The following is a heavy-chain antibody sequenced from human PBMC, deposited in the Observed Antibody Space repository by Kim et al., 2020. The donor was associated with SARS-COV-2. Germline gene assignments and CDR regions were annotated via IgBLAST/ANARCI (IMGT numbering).Heavy chain of an antibody. V-gene: IGHV4-39*01. Sequence: SETRSLTCTVSGGSISSSSYYWGWIRQPPGKGLEWIGSIYYSASTYYNPSLKSRVTISVDTSKNQFSLKLSSVTAADTAVYYCARLSWKRGYGFLKAFDYWGQGTLVTVSS. J-gene: IGHJ4*02. CDR2: IYYSAST. CDR3: ARLSWKRGYGFLKAFDY. D-gene: IGHD5-18*01. CDR1: GGSISSSSYY.